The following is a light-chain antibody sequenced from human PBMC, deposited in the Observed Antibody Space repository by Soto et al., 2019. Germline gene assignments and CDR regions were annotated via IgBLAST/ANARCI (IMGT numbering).Light chain of an antibody. CDR1: QSVSSN. J-gene: IGKJ4*01. Sequence: EIVMTQSPATLSVSPGERATLSCRASQSVSSNLAWYQQKPGQAPRLLIYGASTRATGMPAGFSGSGSGTYFPLTLSSLQSEDFAVYYCQQYNNWPRRSFGGGTKVDIK. V-gene: IGKV3-15*01. CDR3: QQYNNWPRRS. CDR2: GAS.